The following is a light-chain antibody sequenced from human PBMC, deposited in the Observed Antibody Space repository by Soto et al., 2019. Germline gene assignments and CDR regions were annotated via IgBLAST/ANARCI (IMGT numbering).Light chain of an antibody. V-gene: IGKV3-15*01. Sequence: EIVMTQSPATLHVSPGERATLSCRASQSISSNLAWYQHKPGQAPRLLIFGASTRATGVPGRFSGTGSGTEFTLTISSLQSEDFAVYYCQQYNQWWTFGQGTKVDIK. J-gene: IGKJ1*01. CDR1: QSISSN. CDR2: GAS. CDR3: QQYNQWWT.